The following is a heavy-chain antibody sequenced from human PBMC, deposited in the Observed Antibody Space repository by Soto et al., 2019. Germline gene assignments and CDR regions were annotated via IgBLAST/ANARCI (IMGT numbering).Heavy chain of an antibody. V-gene: IGHV4-59*01. Sequence: SETLSLTCSVSGGSISSYYWSWIRQPPGKGLEWIGYIYYSGSTNYNPSLKSRVTISVDTSKNQFSLKLSSVTAADTAVYYCARSSPGSGYPYYFDYWGQGTLVTVSS. CDR2: IYYSGST. CDR3: ARSSPGSGYPYYFDY. D-gene: IGHD3-9*01. CDR1: GGSISSYY. J-gene: IGHJ4*02.